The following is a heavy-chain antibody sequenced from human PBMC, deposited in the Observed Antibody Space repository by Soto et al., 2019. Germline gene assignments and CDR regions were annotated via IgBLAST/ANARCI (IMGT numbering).Heavy chain of an antibody. J-gene: IGHJ4*02. CDR3: AREMWTSTGQQNFFDY. CDR1: GYTFTSYG. D-gene: IGHD6-25*01. Sequence: QVQLVQSEGEVRQPGASVKVSCRASGYTFTSYGIIWVRQAPGQGLEWMGYISPSSGVTRYAQNLQGRVTLTTDTSTTTAYMELRSLSSDDTAVYYCAREMWTSTGQQNFFDYWGLGALVTVSS. V-gene: IGHV1-18*01. CDR2: ISPSSGVT.